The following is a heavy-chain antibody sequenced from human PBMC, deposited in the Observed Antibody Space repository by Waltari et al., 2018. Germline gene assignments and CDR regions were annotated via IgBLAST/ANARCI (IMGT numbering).Heavy chain of an antibody. CDR3: AKGVGGGAYYMDV. D-gene: IGHD3-16*01. Sequence: EVELLESVGGLVQPGGSLRLSLAASRFTLSSYALRRVLRAPGKGLAWVSAISGSVDSTYYADSVTGWFTIYRDNSKNTLYMQINSLRYEDTAVYYGAKGVGGGAYYMDVWGKGTTVTISS. CDR1: RFTLSSYA. J-gene: IGHJ6*03. V-gene: IGHV3-23*01. CDR2: ISGSVDST.